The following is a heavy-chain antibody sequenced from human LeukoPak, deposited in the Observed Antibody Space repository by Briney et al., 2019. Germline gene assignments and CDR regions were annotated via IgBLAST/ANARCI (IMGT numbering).Heavy chain of an antibody. CDR1: GYTLTELS. V-gene: IGHV1-24*01. D-gene: IGHD3-3*01. CDR2: FDPEDGET. J-gene: IGHJ6*03. Sequence: ASVKVSCKVSGYTLTELSMHWVRQAPGKGLEWMGGFDPEDGETIYAQKFQGRVTMTEDTSTDTAYMELSSLRSEDTAVYYCATIKVLRFLEWSDYYYYYYMDVWGKGTTVTVSS. CDR3: ATIKVLRFLEWSDYYYYYYMDV.